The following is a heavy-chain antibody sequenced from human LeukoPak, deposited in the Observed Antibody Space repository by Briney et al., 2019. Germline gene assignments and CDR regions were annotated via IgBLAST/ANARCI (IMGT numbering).Heavy chain of an antibody. D-gene: IGHD2-2*01. V-gene: IGHV4-61*01. Sequence: PSETLSLTCTVSGGSISSSSYFWSWIRQSPGKELEWIGHIYHSGSTNYNPSLESRVTISIDTSKNQFSLKLTSVTSADTAVYYCARDGPAYTSRWYDYYYGLDVWGQGTTVTVSS. CDR3: ARDGPAYTSRWYDYYYGLDV. CDR2: IYHSGST. J-gene: IGHJ6*02. CDR1: GGSISSSSYF.